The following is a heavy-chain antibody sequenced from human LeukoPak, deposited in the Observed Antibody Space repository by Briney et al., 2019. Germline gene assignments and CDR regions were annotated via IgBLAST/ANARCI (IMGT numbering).Heavy chain of an antibody. V-gene: IGHV4-59*08. CDR3: ARRAVVVLSPEWYFDL. D-gene: IGHD2-15*01. CDR1: GDSIRSFY. J-gene: IGHJ2*01. Sequence: PSETLSLTCSVSGDSIRSFYWSWIRQVPGKGLEWIGYIYYRGSTNSNPSLQSRVTISGDTSKNQLSLRLSSVTAADTAVYYCARRAVVVLSPEWYFDLWGHGTPVTVSS. CDR2: IYYRGST.